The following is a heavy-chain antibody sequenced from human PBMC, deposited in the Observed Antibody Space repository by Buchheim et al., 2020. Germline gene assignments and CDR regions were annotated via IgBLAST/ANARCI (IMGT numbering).Heavy chain of an antibody. J-gene: IGHJ5*02. CDR1: GFTFSSYS. D-gene: IGHD3-10*01. CDR3: ARDTEGAVRGGGYWFDP. CDR2: ISSSSSYI. V-gene: IGHV3-21*01. Sequence: EVQLVESGGGLVKPGGSLRLSCAASGFTFSSYSMNWVRQAPGKGLEWVSSISSSSSYIYYADSVKGRFTISRDNAKNSLYLQMNSLGAGDTAVYDCARDTEGAVRGGGYWFDPWGQGTL.